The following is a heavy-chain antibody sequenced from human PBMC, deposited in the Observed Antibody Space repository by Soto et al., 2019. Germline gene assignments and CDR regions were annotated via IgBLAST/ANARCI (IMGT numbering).Heavy chain of an antibody. D-gene: IGHD3-10*01. CDR2: IKQDGSET. V-gene: IGHV3-7*01. J-gene: IGHJ5*02. CDR1: GFFFSAYW. CDR3: ARGPEGFHPISNNWFDP. Sequence: GGSLRLSCAACGFFFSAYWISWVRQAPWKGLEWVASIKQDGSETYYLDSVKGRFTFSRDNAKNSLDLQMSSLRAEDTAVYYCARGPEGFHPISNNWFDPLGQRTPVAVSS.